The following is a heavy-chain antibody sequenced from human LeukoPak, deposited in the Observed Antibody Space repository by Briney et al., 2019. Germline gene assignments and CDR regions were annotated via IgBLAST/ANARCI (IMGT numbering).Heavy chain of an antibody. Sequence: PGGSLRLSCAASGFTFSSYNMNWVRQAPGKGLEWVSSISSSSSYIYYADSVKGRFTISRDNAKNSLYLQMNSLRAEDTAVYYCARGRGFRGFYDYWGQGTLVTVSS. CDR3: ARGRGFRGFYDY. D-gene: IGHD5-12*01. J-gene: IGHJ4*02. CDR1: GFTFSSYN. V-gene: IGHV3-21*01. CDR2: ISSSSSYI.